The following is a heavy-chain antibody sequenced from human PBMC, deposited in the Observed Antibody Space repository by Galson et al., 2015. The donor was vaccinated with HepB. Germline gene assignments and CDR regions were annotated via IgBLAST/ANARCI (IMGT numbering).Heavy chain of an antibody. V-gene: IGHV3-30-3*01. J-gene: IGHJ4*02. CDR1: GFTFSSYT. D-gene: IGHD3-10*01. Sequence: SLRLSCAASGFTFSSYTMHWVRQAPGKGLEWVAVISNDGSNKYSADSVKGRFTISRDNSKNTLYLQMNSLRAEDTAVYYCARGGNHYYGSGSFDSWGQGTLVTVSS. CDR2: ISNDGSNK. CDR3: ARGGNHYYGSGSFDS.